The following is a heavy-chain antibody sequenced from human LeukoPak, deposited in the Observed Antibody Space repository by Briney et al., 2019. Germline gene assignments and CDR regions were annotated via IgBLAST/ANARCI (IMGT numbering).Heavy chain of an antibody. CDR2: IIPIFGTA. D-gene: IGHD4-17*01. Sequence: SVKVSCKASGGTFSSYAISWVRQAPGQGLEWMGGIIPIFGTANYAQKFQGRVTITTDESTSTAYMELSSLRSEDTAVYYCASCAFTVTKVGYYYYYYYMDVWGKGTTVIVSS. V-gene: IGHV1-69*05. CDR1: GGTFSSYA. CDR3: ASCAFTVTKVGYYYYYYYMDV. J-gene: IGHJ6*03.